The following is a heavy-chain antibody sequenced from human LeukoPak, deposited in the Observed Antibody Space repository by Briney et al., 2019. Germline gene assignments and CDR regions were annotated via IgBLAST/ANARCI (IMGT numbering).Heavy chain of an antibody. Sequence: SETLSLTCAVYGGSFSGYYWSWIRQPPGKGLEWIGETNHSGSTNYNPSLKSRVTISVDTSKNQFSLKLSSVTAADTAVYYCAGGPYDFWSGYYIWFDPWGQGTLVTVSS. D-gene: IGHD3-3*01. J-gene: IGHJ5*02. CDR2: TNHSGST. CDR1: GGSFSGYY. CDR3: AGGPYDFWSGYYIWFDP. V-gene: IGHV4-34*01.